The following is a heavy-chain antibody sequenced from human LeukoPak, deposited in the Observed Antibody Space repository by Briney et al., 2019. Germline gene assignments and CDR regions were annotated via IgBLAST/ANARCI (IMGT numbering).Heavy chain of an antibody. V-gene: IGHV3-7*04. CDR2: IKQDGSEI. J-gene: IGHJ4*02. D-gene: IGHD3-10*01. CDR3: ARARYGSGGYFFDF. Sequence: GGSLRLSCAASGFNFNSYRMSWVRQAPGKGLECVAIIKQDGSEISFVDSVKGRFTISRDNAKSSLYLQMNSLRGEDTAVYYCARARYGSGGYFFDFWGQGTLVTVSS. CDR1: GFNFNSYR.